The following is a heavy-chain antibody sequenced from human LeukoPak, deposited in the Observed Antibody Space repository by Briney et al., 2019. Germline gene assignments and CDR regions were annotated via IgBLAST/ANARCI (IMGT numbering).Heavy chain of an antibody. V-gene: IGHV4-34*01. CDR3: ARGRNNWLLSYYFDY. CDR2: INHSGST. D-gene: IGHD3-9*01. Sequence: SETLSLTCAVYGGCFSGYYWSWIRQPPGKGLEWIGEINHSGSTNYNPSLKSRVTISVDTSKNQFSLKLSSVTAADTAVYYCARGRNNWLLSYYFDYWGQGTLVAVSS. CDR1: GGCFSGYY. J-gene: IGHJ4*02.